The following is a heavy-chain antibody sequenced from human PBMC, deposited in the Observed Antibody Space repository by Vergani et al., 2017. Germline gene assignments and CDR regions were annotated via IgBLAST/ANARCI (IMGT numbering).Heavy chain of an antibody. J-gene: IGHJ6*03. CDR3: ARDGWELLDYFYYMGV. Sequence: QVQLVASGGGLVRPGGSLRLSCAASGFIFSDYYMTWIRQTPGTGLEWLAHISDGGETKMYAESLKGRFTVSRDNTKNTLYLQMDSLRAEDTAVYYCARDGWELLDYFYYMGVWGKGTTVTVSS. CDR2: ISDGGETK. D-gene: IGHD1-26*01. CDR1: GFIFSDYY. V-gene: IGHV3-11*04.